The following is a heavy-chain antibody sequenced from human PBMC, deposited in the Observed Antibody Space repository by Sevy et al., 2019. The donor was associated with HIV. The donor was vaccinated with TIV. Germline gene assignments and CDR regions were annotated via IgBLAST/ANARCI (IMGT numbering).Heavy chain of an antibody. Sequence: GESLKISCKGSGYRFTDYWIVWVRQMPGKGLEWMGIIYPGDSDTTYSPSFQGQVTLSVDKSISTAYLQWRSLKASDTAIFYCARGARGTLPSYCYYPMDVWGQGTTVTVS. CDR1: GYRFTDYW. CDR3: ARGARGTLPSYCYYPMDV. CDR2: IYPGDSDT. V-gene: IGHV5-51*01. J-gene: IGHJ6*02. D-gene: IGHD1-1*01.